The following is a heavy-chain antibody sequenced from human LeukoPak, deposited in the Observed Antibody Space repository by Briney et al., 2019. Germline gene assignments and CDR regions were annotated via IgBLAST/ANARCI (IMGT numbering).Heavy chain of an antibody. CDR2: IWQDGSEQ. CDR3: AKKELRYFDSTFDY. CDR1: GFTFSNYW. V-gene: IGHV3-7*03. D-gene: IGHD3-9*01. J-gene: IGHJ4*02. Sequence: GGSLRLSCAASGFTFSNYWMTWVRQAPGKGLEWVATIWQDGSEQYYEDSVKGRFTISRDNSKNTLYLQMNSLRAEDTAVYYCAKKELRYFDSTFDYWGQGTLVTVSS.